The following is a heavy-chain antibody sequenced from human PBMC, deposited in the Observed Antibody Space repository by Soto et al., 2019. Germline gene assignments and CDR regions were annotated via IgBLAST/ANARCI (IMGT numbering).Heavy chain of an antibody. D-gene: IGHD2-2*01. V-gene: IGHV3-48*01. J-gene: IGHJ4*02. CDR1: GFTFSSYS. CDR3: ARRSPCQYCSSPPDY. CDR2: ISSSSSTI. Sequence: GGSLSLSCAASGFTFSSYSMNWVRQAPGKGLEWVSYISSSSSTIYYADSVKGRFTISRDNAKNSLYLQMNSLRAEDTAVYYCARRSPCQYCSSPPDYWGQGTLVTVSS.